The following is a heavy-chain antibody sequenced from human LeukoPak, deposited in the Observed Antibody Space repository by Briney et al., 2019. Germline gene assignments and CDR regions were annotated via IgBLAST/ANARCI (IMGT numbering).Heavy chain of an antibody. Sequence: PSETLSLTCTVSGGSISSGSYYWSWIRQPAGKGLEWIGRIYTSGSTNYNPSLKSRVTISVDTSKNQFSLKLSSVTAADTAVYYCAREEDDYVWGSYRSQGNAFDIWGQGTMVTVSS. J-gene: IGHJ3*02. CDR3: AREEDDYVWGSYRSQGNAFDI. D-gene: IGHD3-16*02. CDR2: IYTSGST. V-gene: IGHV4-61*02. CDR1: GGSISSGSYY.